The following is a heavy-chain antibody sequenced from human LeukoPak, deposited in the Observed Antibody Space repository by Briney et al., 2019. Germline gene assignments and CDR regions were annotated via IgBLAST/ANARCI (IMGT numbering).Heavy chain of an antibody. J-gene: IGHJ5*02. CDR2: MYYSGST. D-gene: IGHD3-22*01. CDR1: GGSISSGDYY. CDR3: ARPYYYESSIDP. V-gene: IGHV4-30-4*01. Sequence: SETLSLTCTVSGGSISSGDYYWSWIRQPPGTGLEWIAYMYYSGSTYYNPSLKSRVTMSADTSKNQLSLKLSSVTAADTAVYYCARPYYYESSIDPWGQGILVTVS.